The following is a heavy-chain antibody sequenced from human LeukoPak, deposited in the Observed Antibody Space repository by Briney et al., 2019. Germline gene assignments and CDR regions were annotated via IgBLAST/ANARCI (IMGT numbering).Heavy chain of an antibody. Sequence: ASVKVSCKVSGYTLTELSMQWVRQAPGKGLEWMGGFDPEDGETIYAQKFQGRVTMTEDTSTDTAYMELSSLRSEDTAVYYCATDLGYCSSTSCYSIGWGQGTLVTVSS. D-gene: IGHD2-2*01. J-gene: IGHJ4*02. V-gene: IGHV1-24*01. CDR2: FDPEDGET. CDR1: GYTLTELS. CDR3: ATDLGYCSSTSCYSIG.